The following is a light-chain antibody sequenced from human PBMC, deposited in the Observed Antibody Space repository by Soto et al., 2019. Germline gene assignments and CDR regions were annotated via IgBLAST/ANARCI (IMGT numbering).Light chain of an antibody. V-gene: IGKV3D-20*01. CDR1: ERVSSSY. Sequence: IVLTQSPATMSLSPGERATLSCGASERVSSSYVAWYQMKAGLAPRLLIHDASTRASGIPERFRGSKSGTDFTLTIRGLEPEDAALYYCQQYGSSPITFGQETRLE. J-gene: IGKJ5*01. CDR2: DAS. CDR3: QQYGSSPIT.